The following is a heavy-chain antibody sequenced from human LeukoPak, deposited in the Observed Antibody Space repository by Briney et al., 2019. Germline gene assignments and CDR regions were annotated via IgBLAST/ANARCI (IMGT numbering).Heavy chain of an antibody. CDR2: IYSSGST. CDR1: GGSISSGSNS. D-gene: IGHD3-22*01. Sequence: SQTLSLTCTVSGGSISSGSNSWNCIPQPAGKDQEWIGRIYSSGSTSYNPSLKSRVTISVDTSKKQFSLTMSSVTAAETAVYYCARESSGYPYYFDFWGPGTLVTLSS. CDR3: ARESSGYPYYFDF. V-gene: IGHV4-61*02. J-gene: IGHJ4*02.